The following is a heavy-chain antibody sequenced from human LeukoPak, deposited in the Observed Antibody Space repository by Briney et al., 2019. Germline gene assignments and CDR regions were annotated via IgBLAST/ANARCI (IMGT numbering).Heavy chain of an antibody. CDR2: INPKKGDT. V-gene: IGHV1-2*02. CDR1: GYTFTGYH. D-gene: IGHD3-22*01. CDR3: ASDDSEHDFNAFDI. J-gene: IGHJ3*02. Sequence: ASVKVSCKASGYTFTGYHLHWVRHGPGQGLEWMGWINPKKGDTHYAQNFQGRVTMTRDTSIPTMYMEINRLTSDDTAVYYCASDDSEHDFNAFDIWGQGTMVTVSS.